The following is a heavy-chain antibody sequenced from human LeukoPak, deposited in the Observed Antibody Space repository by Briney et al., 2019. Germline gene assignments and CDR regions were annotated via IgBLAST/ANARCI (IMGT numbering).Heavy chain of an antibody. D-gene: IGHD3-3*01. CDR3: ARSFEWSYYFDY. CDR1: GYTFTDYH. J-gene: IGHJ4*02. V-gene: IGHV1-2*02. CDR2: INPNSGGT. Sequence: ASVTDSFKSSGYTFTDYHIHWVRQAPGQGLEWMGWINPNSGGTNYPQKFHGRVTMTRDTSINTAYMELSRLRSDDTAMYYCARSFEWSYYFDYWGQGTLVTASS.